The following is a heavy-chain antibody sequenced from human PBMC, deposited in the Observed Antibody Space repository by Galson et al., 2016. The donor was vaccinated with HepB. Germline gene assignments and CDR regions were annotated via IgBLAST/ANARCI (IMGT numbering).Heavy chain of an antibody. CDR1: GYRFTSYW. Sequence: QSGAEVKKPGESLRISCEGSGYRFTSYWINWVRQMPGKGLEWMGRIDPSDSNIRYSPSFQGHVIISADKSISTAYLQWSSLKASDTAKYYCARQSTGWHGGGYFDFWGQGTLVTVSS. D-gene: IGHD6-19*01. CDR3: ARQSTGWHGGGYFDF. V-gene: IGHV5-10-1*01. CDR2: IDPSDSNI. J-gene: IGHJ4*02.